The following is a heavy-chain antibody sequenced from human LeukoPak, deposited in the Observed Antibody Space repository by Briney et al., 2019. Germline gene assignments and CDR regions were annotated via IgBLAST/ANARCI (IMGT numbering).Heavy chain of an antibody. CDR2: ISDTGERT. V-gene: IGHV3-23*01. CDR3: AKRSAYRTSPPHFDS. D-gene: IGHD2-2*01. CDR1: GFTFSTYG. Sequence: GGSLRLSCAASGFTFSTYGMHWVRQVPGKGLEWVSSISDTGERTYYADSVKGRFTVSRDNSENTLYLQLSSLRAEDTAIYYCAKRSAYRTSPPHFDSWGQGTLVTVSS. J-gene: IGHJ4*02.